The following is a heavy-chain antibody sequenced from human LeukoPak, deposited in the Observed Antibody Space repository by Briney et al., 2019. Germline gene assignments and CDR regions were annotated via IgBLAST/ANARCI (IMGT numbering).Heavy chain of an antibody. V-gene: IGHV1-2*02. Sequence: ASVKVSCKASGYTFTGYYIHWVRQAPGQGLEWMGWINPNSGGTNYAQKFQGRVTMTRDTSITTAYMELSRLRSDDTAVHYCATWSSSWSAFDLWGQGTTVAVSS. D-gene: IGHD6-13*01. CDR2: INPNSGGT. CDR1: GYTFTGYY. J-gene: IGHJ3*01. CDR3: ATWSSSWSAFDL.